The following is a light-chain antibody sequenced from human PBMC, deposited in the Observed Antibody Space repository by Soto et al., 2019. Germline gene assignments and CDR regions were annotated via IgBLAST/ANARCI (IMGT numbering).Light chain of an antibody. Sequence: HPVLTQSPSASASLGASVKLTCTLSSGHSSYAIAWHQQQPEKGPRYLMKLNSDGSHSKGDGIPDRFSGSSSGAERYLTISSLQSEDEADYYCQTWGTGIFWVFGGGTKLTVL. J-gene: IGLJ3*02. CDR3: QTWGTGIFWV. CDR1: SGHSSYA. V-gene: IGLV4-69*01. CDR2: LNSDGSH.